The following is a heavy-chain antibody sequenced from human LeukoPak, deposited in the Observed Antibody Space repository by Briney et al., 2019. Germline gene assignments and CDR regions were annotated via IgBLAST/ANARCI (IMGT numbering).Heavy chain of an antibody. CDR2: ISAYNGNT. CDR3: ARAGMSIAARPAKYLDY. J-gene: IGHJ4*02. V-gene: IGHV1-18*01. D-gene: IGHD6-6*01. CDR1: GYTFTSYG. Sequence: ASVKVSCKASGYTFTSYGISWVRQAPGQGLEWMGWISAYNGNTNYAQKLQGRVTMTTDTSTSTAYMELRSLRSDDTAVYYCARAGMSIAARPAKYLDYWGQGTLSPSPQ.